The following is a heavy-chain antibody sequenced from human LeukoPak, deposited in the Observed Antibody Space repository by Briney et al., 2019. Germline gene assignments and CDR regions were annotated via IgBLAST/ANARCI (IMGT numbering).Heavy chain of an antibody. V-gene: IGHV3-30*18. CDR1: GFTFSSYA. Sequence: GGSLRLSCAASGFTFSSYAMHWVRQAPGKGLEWVAVISYDGSTKYYADSEKGRFTISRETSKNTLYLQMTSLSAEDTALYYGANEGLWFGESRSAFDSWGQATMVTAS. CDR2: ISYDGSTK. D-gene: IGHD3-10*01. J-gene: IGHJ3*02. CDR3: ANEGLWFGESRSAFDS.